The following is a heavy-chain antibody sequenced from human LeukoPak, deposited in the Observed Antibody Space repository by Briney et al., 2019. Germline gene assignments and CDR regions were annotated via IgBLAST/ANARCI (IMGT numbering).Heavy chain of an antibody. D-gene: IGHD3-22*01. V-gene: IGHV3-33*01. Sequence: HPGGSLRLSCAASGFTLSSYGMHWVRQAPGKGLEWVAAMWYDGSNKYYADSVKGRFTISRDNSKNTLYLQMNSLRAEDTAVYYCARSRGYYYESSGYPDYWGQGTLVTVSS. CDR3: ARSRGYYYESSGYPDY. CDR2: MWYDGSNK. CDR1: GFTLSSYG. J-gene: IGHJ4*02.